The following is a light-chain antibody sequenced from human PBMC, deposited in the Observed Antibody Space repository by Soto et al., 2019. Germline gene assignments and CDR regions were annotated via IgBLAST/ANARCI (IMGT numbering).Light chain of an antibody. Sequence: SYELTQPLSVSVALGQTARITCGGYNIGSRNVYWYQRKPGQAPVLVIYRDDNRPSGIPERFSGSNSGNMATLTISRAQAGDEADYDCQVWDSRTAVFGGGTQLTVL. CDR2: RDD. V-gene: IGLV3-9*01. J-gene: IGLJ7*01. CDR1: NIGSRN. CDR3: QVWDSRTAV.